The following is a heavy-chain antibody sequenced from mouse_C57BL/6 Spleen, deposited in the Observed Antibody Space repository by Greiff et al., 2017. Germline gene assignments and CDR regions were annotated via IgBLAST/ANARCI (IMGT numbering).Heavy chain of an antibody. CDR3: ARRGYAYAIDY. V-gene: IGHV5-9*01. J-gene: IGHJ4*01. D-gene: IGHD2-2*01. CDR2: ISGGGGNT. CDR1: GFTFSSYT. Sequence: EVKLMESGGGLVKPGGSLKLSCAASGFTFSSYTMSWVRQTPEKRLEWVATISGGGGNTYYPDSVKGRFTISRDNAKNTLYLQMSSLRSEYTALYYCARRGYAYAIDYWGQGTSVTVSS.